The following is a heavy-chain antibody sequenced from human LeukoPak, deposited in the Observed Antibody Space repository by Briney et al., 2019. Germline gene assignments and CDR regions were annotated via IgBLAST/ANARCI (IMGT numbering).Heavy chain of an antibody. Sequence: PSETLSLTCTVSGDSLTRGSRYWSWIRQPAGKGLEWIGHFYSSTRTTYNPSLESRVTISGDTAKNQFSLKLDSVTAADTAVYFCARCMSELDYGDYAYYYHMDVWGKGTTVTVSS. D-gene: IGHD4-17*01. CDR2: FYSSTRT. J-gene: IGHJ6*04. V-gene: IGHV4-61*09. CDR3: ARCMSELDYGDYAYYYHMDV. CDR1: GDSLTRGSRY.